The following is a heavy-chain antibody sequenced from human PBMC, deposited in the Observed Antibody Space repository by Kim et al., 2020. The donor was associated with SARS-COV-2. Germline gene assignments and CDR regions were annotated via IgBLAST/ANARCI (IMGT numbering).Heavy chain of an antibody. V-gene: IGHV4-61*02. J-gene: IGHJ4*02. CDR3: ARGGALFGYPIDY. Sequence: YNPSLKSRVTISVDTSKNQFYLKMSSVTAADTAVYYCARGGALFGYPIDYWGQGTLVTVSS. D-gene: IGHD2-21*01.